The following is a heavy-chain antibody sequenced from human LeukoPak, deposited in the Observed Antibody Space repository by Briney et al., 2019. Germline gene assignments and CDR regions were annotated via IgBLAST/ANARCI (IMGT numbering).Heavy chain of an antibody. CDR2: IYSGGNT. CDR1: GFTVSSNS. V-gene: IGHV3-53*01. Sequence: GGSLRLSCTVSGFTVSSNSMSWVRQAPGKGLEWVSFIYSGGNTHYSDSVKGRFTISRDNAKNSLYLQMNSLRAEDTAVYYCAKRKGGLRDPDYWGQGTLVTVSS. CDR3: AKRKGGLRDPDY. D-gene: IGHD3-16*01. J-gene: IGHJ4*02.